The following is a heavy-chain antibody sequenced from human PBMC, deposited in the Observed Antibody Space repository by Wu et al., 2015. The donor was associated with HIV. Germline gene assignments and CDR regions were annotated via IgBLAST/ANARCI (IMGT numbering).Heavy chain of an antibody. D-gene: IGHD3-22*01. CDR3: ARRASSGIYWYFDL. CDR2: INPVFGTA. V-gene: IGHV1-69*12. Sequence: QVQLVQSGAEVKKPGSSVKVSCKASGGTFSRYTISWVRQAPGQGLEWMGGINPVFGTADYAQKFRGRVTITADASTSTAYMALSGLTSEDTAVYYCARRASSGIYWYFDLWGHGTLVTVSS. J-gene: IGHJ2*01. CDR1: GGTFSRYT.